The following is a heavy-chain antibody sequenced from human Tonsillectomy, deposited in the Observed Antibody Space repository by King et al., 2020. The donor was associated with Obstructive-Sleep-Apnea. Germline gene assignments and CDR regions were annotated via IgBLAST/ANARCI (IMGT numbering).Heavy chain of an antibody. CDR1: GFSLSTSGMC. D-gene: IGHD5-18*01. V-gene: IGHV2-70*11. J-gene: IGHJ3*02. CDR3: ARTTPDTAMVIYAFDI. Sequence: VTLKESGPALVKPTQTLTLTCTFSGFSLSTSGMCVSWIRQPPGKALEWLARIDWDDDKYYSTSLKTRLTISKDTSKNQVVLTMTNMDPVDTATYYCARTTPDTAMVIYAFDIWGQGTMVTVSS. CDR2: IDWDDDK.